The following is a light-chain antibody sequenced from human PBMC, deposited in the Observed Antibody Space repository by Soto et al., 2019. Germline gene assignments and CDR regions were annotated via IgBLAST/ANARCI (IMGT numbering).Light chain of an antibody. J-gene: IGLJ1*01. Sequence: QSALTQPASVSGSPGQSITISCTGTSNDVGSYNLVSWYQHHPGKAPKLMIFEGSKRPSGVSNRFSGSKSGNTASLTISGLQAEDEADFYCCSYAGSNYYVFGTGNKVTVL. CDR2: EGS. V-gene: IGLV2-23*01. CDR1: SNDVGSYNL. CDR3: CSYAGSNYYV.